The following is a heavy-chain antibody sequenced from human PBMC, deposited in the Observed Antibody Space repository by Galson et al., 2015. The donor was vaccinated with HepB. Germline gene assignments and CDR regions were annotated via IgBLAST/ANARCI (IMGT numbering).Heavy chain of an antibody. CDR2: IWYDGNNK. V-gene: IGHV3-33*08. J-gene: IGHJ6*03. CDR1: GFTFSSYG. Sequence: SLRLSCAASGFTFSSYGMHWVRQAPGKGLEWVAVIWYDGNNKYYADSVKGRFTISRDNSKNTLYLQMNSLRAEDTAVYYCARDDSPNKHYYMDVWGKGTTVTVSS. CDR3: ARDDSPNKHYYMDV. D-gene: IGHD3-22*01.